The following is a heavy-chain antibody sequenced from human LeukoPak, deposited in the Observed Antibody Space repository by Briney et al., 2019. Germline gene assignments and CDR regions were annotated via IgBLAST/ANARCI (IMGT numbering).Heavy chain of an antibody. CDR1: GFTFSNYW. CDR2: INSDGINT. Sequence: GGSLRLSCAASGFTFSNYWMHWVRQAPGKGLVWVSRINSDGINTSYADSVKGRFTISRDNAENTLNLQMNSLRAEDTAVYYCARDLGQYYDTSDNWFDPWGQGTLVTVSS. V-gene: IGHV3-74*01. CDR3: ARDLGQYYDTSDNWFDP. J-gene: IGHJ5*02. D-gene: IGHD3-22*01.